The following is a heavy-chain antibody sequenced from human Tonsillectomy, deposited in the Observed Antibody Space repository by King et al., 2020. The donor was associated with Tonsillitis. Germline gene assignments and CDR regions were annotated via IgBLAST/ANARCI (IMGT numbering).Heavy chain of an antibody. Sequence: VQLVESGGGLVKPGGSLRLSCVASGFTFSNAWMSWVRQAPGKGLEWLGRFKSKTDGGRTDYAAPVKGRFTISRDDLKNTLYLQMNSLKTEDTAVDYCTTEGYSTSCATFDYWGQGTLVTVSP. D-gene: IGHD2-2*01. V-gene: IGHV3-15*01. CDR2: FKSKTDGGRT. CDR3: TTEGYSTSCATFDY. J-gene: IGHJ4*02. CDR1: GFTFSNAW.